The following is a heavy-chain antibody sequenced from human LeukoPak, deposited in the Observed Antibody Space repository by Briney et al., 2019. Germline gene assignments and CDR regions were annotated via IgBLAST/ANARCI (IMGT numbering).Heavy chain of an antibody. CDR3: ARDLPLDSSGFYFDY. Sequence: ASVKVSCKTSGYTFTSYYIHWVRQAPGQGLEWMGVINPTGGTTSYAQKFQGTVTMTRDTSTSTVYMEVSSLRSEDTAVYYCARDLPLDSSGFYFDYWGQGTLVTVSS. V-gene: IGHV1-46*01. CDR2: INPTGGTT. CDR1: GYTFTSYY. J-gene: IGHJ4*02. D-gene: IGHD3-22*01.